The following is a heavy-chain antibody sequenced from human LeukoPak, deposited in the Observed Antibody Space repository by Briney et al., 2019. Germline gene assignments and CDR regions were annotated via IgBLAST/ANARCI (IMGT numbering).Heavy chain of an antibody. CDR2: INAGNGNT. Sequence: GASVKVSCKASGYTFTSYAMHWVRQAPGQRLEWMGWINAGNGNTKYSQKFQGRVTITRDTSASTAYMELSSLRSEDTAVYYCARATLTGDFFDYWGQGTLVTVSS. CDR3: ARATLTGDFFDY. V-gene: IGHV1-3*01. D-gene: IGHD7-27*01. CDR1: GYTFTSYA. J-gene: IGHJ4*02.